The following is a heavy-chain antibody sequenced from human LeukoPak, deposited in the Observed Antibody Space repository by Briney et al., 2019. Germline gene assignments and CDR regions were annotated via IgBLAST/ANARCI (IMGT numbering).Heavy chain of an antibody. D-gene: IGHD6-13*01. V-gene: IGHV1-18*01. CDR3: ARDVYSSSPPTVYNSHYGMDV. CDR1: GYTFTSYG. J-gene: IGHJ6*02. CDR2: ISAYNGNT. Sequence: ASVKVSCKASGYTFTSYGISWVRQAPGQGLEWMGWISAYNGNTNYAQKLQGRVTMTTDTSTSTAYMELRSLRSDDTAVYYCARDVYSSSPPTVYNSHYGMDVWGQGTTVTVSS.